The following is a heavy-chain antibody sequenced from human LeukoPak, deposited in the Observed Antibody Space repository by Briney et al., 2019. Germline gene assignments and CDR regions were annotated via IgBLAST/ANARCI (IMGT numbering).Heavy chain of an antibody. J-gene: IGHJ5*02. Sequence: SETLSLTCAVYGGSFSGYYWSWIRQPPGKGLEWIGEINHSGSTNYNPSLKSQVTISVDTSKNQFSLKLSSVTAAHMAVYYCARGPYYDILTGYSSYNWFDPWGQGTLVTVSS. CDR1: GGSFSGYY. CDR3: ARGPYYDILTGYSSYNWFDP. D-gene: IGHD3-9*01. CDR2: INHSGST. V-gene: IGHV4-34*01.